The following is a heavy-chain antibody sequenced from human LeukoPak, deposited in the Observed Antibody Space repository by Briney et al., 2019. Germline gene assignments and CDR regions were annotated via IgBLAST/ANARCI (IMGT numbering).Heavy chain of an antibody. V-gene: IGHV1-24*01. CDR1: GYTLTELS. Sequence: ASVKVSCKVSGYTLTELSMHWVRQAPGKGLEWMGGFDPEDGETIYAQKFQGRVTMTTDTSTSTAYMELRSLRSDDTAVYYCAREATTPFDYWGQGTLVTVSS. CDR3: AREATTPFDY. CDR2: FDPEDGET. J-gene: IGHJ4*02. D-gene: IGHD5-24*01.